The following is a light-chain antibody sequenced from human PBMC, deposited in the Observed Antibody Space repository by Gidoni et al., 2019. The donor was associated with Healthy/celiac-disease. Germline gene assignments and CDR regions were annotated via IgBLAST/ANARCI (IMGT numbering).Light chain of an antibody. Sequence: DIQMTQSPSSLSASVGDRVTITCRASQSISSYLNWYQQKPGKAPKLLIYAASSLQSGVPSRLSCSGSGTDFTLTISSLQPEDFATYYCQQSYSTPITFXXXTRLEIK. V-gene: IGKV1-39*01. CDR2: AAS. J-gene: IGKJ5*01. CDR1: QSISSY. CDR3: QQSYSTPIT.